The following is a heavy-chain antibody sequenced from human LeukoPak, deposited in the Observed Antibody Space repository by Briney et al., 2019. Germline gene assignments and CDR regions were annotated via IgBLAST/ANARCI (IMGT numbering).Heavy chain of an antibody. CDR2: ISYDGSNK. Sequence: PGGSLRPSCAASGFTFSSYAMHWVRQAPGKGLEWVAVISYDGSNKYYADSVKGRFTISRDNSKNTLYLQMNSLRAEDTAVYYCARGGSGSLYLDYWGQGTLVTVSS. CDR3: ARGGSGSLYLDY. D-gene: IGHD6-19*01. CDR1: GFTFSSYA. J-gene: IGHJ4*02. V-gene: IGHV3-30*04.